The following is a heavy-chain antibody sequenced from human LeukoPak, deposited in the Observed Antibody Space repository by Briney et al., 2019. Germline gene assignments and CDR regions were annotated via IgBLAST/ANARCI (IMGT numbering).Heavy chain of an antibody. CDR3: AKGPSYLGSGY. V-gene: IGHV3-23*01. J-gene: IGHJ4*02. Sequence: WVSAISGSGGSTYYADSVKGRFTISRDNSKNTLYLQMNSLRAEDTAVYYCAKGPSYLGSGYWGQGTLVTVSS. CDR2: ISGSGGST. D-gene: IGHD3-16*01.